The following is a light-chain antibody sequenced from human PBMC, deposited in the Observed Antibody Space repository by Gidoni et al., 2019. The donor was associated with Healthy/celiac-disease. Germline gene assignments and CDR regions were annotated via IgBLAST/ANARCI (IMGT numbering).Light chain of an antibody. CDR3: QQYYSYPYT. V-gene: IGKV1-8*01. Sequence: TQFPSSFFAPTVATVTITCRASQGISSYLAWYQQKPGKAPKLLIYAASTLQSGVPSKFSSRGSGTDFTLTISCLQDEDVAAYYYQQYYSYPYTFGQGTKLEIK. CDR2: AAS. CDR1: QGISSY. J-gene: IGKJ2*01.